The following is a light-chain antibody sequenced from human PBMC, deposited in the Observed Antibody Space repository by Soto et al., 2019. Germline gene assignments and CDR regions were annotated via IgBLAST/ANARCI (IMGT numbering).Light chain of an antibody. J-gene: IGKJ1*01. V-gene: IGKV2-28*01. CDR2: LCS. CDR1: QSLLHSNGYNY. CDR3: MQALQTGWT. Sequence: DIVMTQSPLSLPVTPGEPASISCRSSQSLLHSNGYNYLDWYLQKPGQSPQLLIYLCSNRASGVPDRFSGSGSGTDFTLKISRVEAEDVGVYYCMQALQTGWTFGQGTKVEIK.